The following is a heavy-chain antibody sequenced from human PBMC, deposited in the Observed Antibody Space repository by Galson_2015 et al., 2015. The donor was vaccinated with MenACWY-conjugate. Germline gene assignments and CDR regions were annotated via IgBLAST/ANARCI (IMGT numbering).Heavy chain of an antibody. J-gene: IGHJ4*02. CDR3: AKDGEKAMAKGFDY. V-gene: IGHV3-23*01. CDR2: ISGSGGST. Sequence: SLRLSCAASGFTLSSYAMSWVRQAPGKGLEWVSAISGSGGSTYYADSVKGRFTISRDNSKNTLYLQMNSLRAEDTAVYYCAKDGEKAMAKGFDYWGQGTLVTVSS. CDR1: GFTLSSYA. D-gene: IGHD5-18*01.